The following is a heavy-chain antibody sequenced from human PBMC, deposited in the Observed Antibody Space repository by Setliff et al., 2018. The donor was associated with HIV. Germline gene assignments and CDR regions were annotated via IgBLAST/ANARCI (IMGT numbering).Heavy chain of an antibody. CDR1: GFTFSDHY. D-gene: IGHD3-10*01. CDR2: TRSKLNSYTT. V-gene: IGHV3-72*01. J-gene: IGHJ6*03. Sequence: GGSLRLSCAASGFTFSDHYMDWVRQAPGKGLEWVGRTRSKLNSYTTEYAASVKGRFTISRDDSKNSLYLQMNSLKTEDTAVYYCARGRLLWSGSYYYYYMDVWGKGTTVTVS. CDR3: ARGRLLWSGSYYYYYMDV.